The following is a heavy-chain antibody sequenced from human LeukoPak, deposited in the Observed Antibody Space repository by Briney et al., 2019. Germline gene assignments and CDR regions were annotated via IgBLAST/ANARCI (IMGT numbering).Heavy chain of an antibody. CDR2: ISRSSSYI. D-gene: IGHD3-22*01. Sequence: NSGGSLRLSCAASGFTFSSYSMNWVRQAPGKGLEWVSSISRSSSYIYYGDSVKGRFTISRDNAKNSLYLQMNSLRAEDTALYYCARGGPMIVVVIPDDAFDIWGQGTMVTVSS. V-gene: IGHV3-21*04. CDR3: ARGGPMIVVVIPDDAFDI. J-gene: IGHJ3*02. CDR1: GFTFSSYS.